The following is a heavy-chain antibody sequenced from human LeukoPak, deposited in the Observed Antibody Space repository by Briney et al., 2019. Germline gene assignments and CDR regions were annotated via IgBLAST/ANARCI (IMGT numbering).Heavy chain of an antibody. CDR1: GFTFSNYW. V-gene: IGHV3-7*01. CDR3: ARSTGVGGWFH. J-gene: IGHJ4*02. CDR2: IKEDGSEK. D-gene: IGHD6-19*01. Sequence: PGGSLRLSCAASGFTFSNYWMSWVRQAPGKGLEWVANIKEDGSEKHYVGSVKGRFTISRDNAKNSLYLQMNSLRVDDAAVYYCARSTGVGGWFHWDQGTLVTVSS.